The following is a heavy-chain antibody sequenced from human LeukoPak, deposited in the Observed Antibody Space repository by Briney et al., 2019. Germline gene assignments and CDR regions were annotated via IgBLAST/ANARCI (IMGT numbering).Heavy chain of an antibody. J-gene: IGHJ4*02. CDR3: AKDPTYYYDSSGPDY. CDR2: IRNDGGNK. V-gene: IGHV3-30*02. Sequence: PGGSLRLSCAASVLPFNSYGMHWVRQAPGKGLEWVAFIRNDGGNKYSADSVKGRFTISRDNSKNTLYLQMNSLRPEDTAVYYCAKDPTYYYDSSGPDYWGQGTLVTVSS. D-gene: IGHD3-22*01. CDR1: VLPFNSYG.